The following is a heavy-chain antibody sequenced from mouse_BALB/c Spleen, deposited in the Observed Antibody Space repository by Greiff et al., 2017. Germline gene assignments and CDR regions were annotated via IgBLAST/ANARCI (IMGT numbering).Heavy chain of an antibody. Sequence: VQLQQSGPGLVQPSQSLSITCTVSGFSLTSYGVHWVRQSPGKGLEWLGVIWSGGSTDYNAAFISRLSISKDNSTSQVFFKMNSLQANDTAIYYCARTYYRYYDTLYAMDYWGQGTSVTVSS. V-gene: IGHV2-2*02. CDR2: IWSGGST. D-gene: IGHD2-14*01. CDR1: GFSLTSYG. J-gene: IGHJ4*01. CDR3: ARTYYRYYDTLYAMDY.